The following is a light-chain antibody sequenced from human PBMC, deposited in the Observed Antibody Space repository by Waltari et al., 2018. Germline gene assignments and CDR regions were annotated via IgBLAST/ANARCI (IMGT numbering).Light chain of an antibody. V-gene: IGKV1-8*01. CDR2: AAS. CDR3: QQYYTYPWT. J-gene: IGKJ1*01. Sequence: AIRMTQSPSSISASTGDRVTITCRANQSISRYLAWYQQKPGKAPNLLIYAASTLQSGVPSRFSGSGSRTDFTLTISCLQSEDFATFYCQQYYTYPWTFGQGTKVEVK. CDR1: QSISRY.